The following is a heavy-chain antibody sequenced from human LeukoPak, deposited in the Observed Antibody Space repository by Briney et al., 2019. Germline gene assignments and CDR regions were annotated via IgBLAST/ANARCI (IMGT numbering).Heavy chain of an antibody. CDR3: ARGPGGAVAPFCDY. V-gene: IGHV3-48*01. D-gene: IGHD6-19*01. CDR2: ISSSSSTI. J-gene: IGHJ4*02. CDR1: VFTFSTYS. Sequence: GGSLRLSCAASVFTFSTYSMNWVRQAPGKGLEWVSYISSSSSTIYYADSVKGRFTISRDNAKNSLYLQMNSLRAEDTAVYYCARGPGGAVAPFCDYWGQGTLVTVSS.